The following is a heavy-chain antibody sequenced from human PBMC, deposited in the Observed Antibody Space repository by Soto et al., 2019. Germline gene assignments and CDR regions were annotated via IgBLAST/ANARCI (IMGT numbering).Heavy chain of an antibody. D-gene: IGHD2-2*01. CDR1: GFTFDDYG. Sequence: GGSLRLSCAASGFTFDDYGMSWVRQAPGKGLEWVSGINWNGGSTGYADSVKGRFTISRDNAKNSLYLQMNSLRAEDTALYYCARSLSYQPREGMDVWGQGTTVTVSS. J-gene: IGHJ6*02. V-gene: IGHV3-20*04. CDR3: ARSLSYQPREGMDV. CDR2: INWNGGST.